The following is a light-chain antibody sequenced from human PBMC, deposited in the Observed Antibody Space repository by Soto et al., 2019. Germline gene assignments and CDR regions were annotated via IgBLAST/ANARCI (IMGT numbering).Light chain of an antibody. J-gene: IGKJ5*01. Sequence: DIQMTQSPSSVSASVGDRVTITCRASQGISSWLAWYQQKPGKAPKLLIYKASTLKSGVPSRFSDSGSGTDFTLTISCLQSEDFATYYCQQYYSYPITFGQGTRLEN. CDR2: KAS. CDR1: QGISSW. CDR3: QQYYSYPIT. V-gene: IGKV1-12*01.